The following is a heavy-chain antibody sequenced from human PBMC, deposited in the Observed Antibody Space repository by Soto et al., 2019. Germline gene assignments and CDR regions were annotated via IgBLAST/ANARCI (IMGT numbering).Heavy chain of an antibody. Sequence: GESLKISCKGSGYNFTNYFIGWVRQMPGKGLEWMGIIYPGDSDTRYNPSFQGQVTISADKSISTAYLQWSSLRASDTAIYYCASQQYYYGSGTWAFDYWGQGTVVTVSS. J-gene: IGHJ4*01. CDR2: IYPGDSDT. V-gene: IGHV5-51*01. CDR3: ASQQYYYGSGTWAFDY. D-gene: IGHD3-10*01. CDR1: GYNFTNYF.